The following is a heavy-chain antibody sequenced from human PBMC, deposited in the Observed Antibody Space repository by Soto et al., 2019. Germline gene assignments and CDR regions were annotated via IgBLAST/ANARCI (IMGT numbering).Heavy chain of an antibody. CDR3: ARDWNGDKYFDF. CDR1: GFTFSSYA. V-gene: IGHV3-23*01. J-gene: IGHJ4*02. CDR2: ISGSGGST. Sequence: GGSLRLSCAASGFTFSSYAMSWVRQAPGKGLEWVSAISGSGGSTYYADSVKGRFTISRDTSKSTVYLQMNSLRAEDTAVYYCARDWNGDKYFDFWDQGSLVTVSS. D-gene: IGHD4-17*01.